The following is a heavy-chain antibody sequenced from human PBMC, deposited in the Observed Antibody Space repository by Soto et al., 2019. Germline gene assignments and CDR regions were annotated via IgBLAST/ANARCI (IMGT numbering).Heavy chain of an antibody. J-gene: IGHJ6*02. CDR1: GGTFSSYA. V-gene: IGHV1-69*13. Sequence: SVKVSCKASGGTFSSYAISWVRQAPGQGLEWMGGIIPIFGTANYAQKFQGRVTITADESTSTAYMELSSLRSEDTAMYYCARDMTPSMIVVVITAAPRYYYGMDVWGQGTTVTVSS. CDR3: ARDMTPSMIVVVITAAPRYYYGMDV. CDR2: IIPIFGTA. D-gene: IGHD3-22*01.